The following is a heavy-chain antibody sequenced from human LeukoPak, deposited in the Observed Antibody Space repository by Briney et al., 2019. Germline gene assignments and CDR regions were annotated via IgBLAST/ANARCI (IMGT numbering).Heavy chain of an antibody. CDR1: GFTVSSNY. CDR3: AREKSSGWYARLGWRPDRYYMDV. CDR2: IYSGGST. J-gene: IGHJ6*03. V-gene: IGHV3-53*01. Sequence: PGGSLRLSCAASGFTVSSNYMSWVRQAPGKGLEWVSVIYSGGSTYYADSVKGRFTISRDNSKNTLYLQMNSLRAEDTAVYYCAREKSSGWYARLGWRPDRYYMDVWGKGTTVTVSS. D-gene: IGHD6-19*01.